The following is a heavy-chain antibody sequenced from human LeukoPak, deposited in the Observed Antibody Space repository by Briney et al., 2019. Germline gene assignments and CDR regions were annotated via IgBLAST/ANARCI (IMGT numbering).Heavy chain of an antibody. Sequence: SETLSLTCTVSGYSISSGYYWGWIRQPPGKGLEWIGSIYHSGSTYYNPSLKSRVTISVDRSKNQFSLKLSSVTAADTAVYYCARDRRGGELLPAFDIWGQGTMVTVSS. CDR1: GYSISSGYY. V-gene: IGHV4-38-2*02. J-gene: IGHJ3*02. CDR2: IYHSGST. D-gene: IGHD1-26*01. CDR3: ARDRRGGELLPAFDI.